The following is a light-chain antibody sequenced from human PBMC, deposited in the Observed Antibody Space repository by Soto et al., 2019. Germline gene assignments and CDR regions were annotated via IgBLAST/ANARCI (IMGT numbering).Light chain of an antibody. CDR3: QHYDDWIA. J-gene: IGKJ4*01. V-gene: IGKV3-15*01. CDR1: RSVSSN. CDR2: GAS. Sequence: EIVMTQSPATLSVSPGERATLSCRASRSVSSNLAWYQQKPGQAPRLLIYGASIRATGIPARFSGSGSGTEFTLTISSLQSEDFAVYSCQHYDDWIAFGGGTRVEIK.